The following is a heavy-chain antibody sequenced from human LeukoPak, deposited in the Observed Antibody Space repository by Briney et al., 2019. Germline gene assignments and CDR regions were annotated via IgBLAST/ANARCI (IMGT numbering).Heavy chain of an antibody. CDR1: GGSVSSGSSY. V-gene: IGHV4-61*01. J-gene: IGHJ4*02. Sequence: PSETLSLTCTVSGGSVSSGSSYWSWIRQPPGKGLEWIGYIYYSGSTNYNPSLKSRVTISVDTSKSQFSLKLSSVAAADTAVYYCATRYCSGGSCRFDYWGQGTLVTVSS. CDR2: IYYSGST. D-gene: IGHD2-15*01. CDR3: ATRYCSGGSCRFDY.